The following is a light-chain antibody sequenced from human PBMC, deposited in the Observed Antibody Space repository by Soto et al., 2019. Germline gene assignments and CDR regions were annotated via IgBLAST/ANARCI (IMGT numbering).Light chain of an antibody. CDR1: SSDVGGYNY. J-gene: IGLJ1*01. Sequence: QSALTQPPSASGSPGQSVTISCTGTSSDVGGYNYVSWYQQHPGKATKLMIYEVSKRPSGVPDRFSGSKSGNTASLTVSGLQAEDEADYYCISYAGSNLLYVFGTGTKVTVL. CDR2: EVS. CDR3: ISYAGSNLLYV. V-gene: IGLV2-8*01.